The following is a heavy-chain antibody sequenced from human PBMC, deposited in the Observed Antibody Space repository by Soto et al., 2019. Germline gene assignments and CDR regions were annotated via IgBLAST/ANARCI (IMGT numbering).Heavy chain of an antibody. CDR1: GSTFSSYG. J-gene: IGHJ6*03. CDR3: TRRTTVTLYYYYYYMDV. CDR2: IWYDGSNK. Sequence: SLRLSCAASGSTFSSYGMHWVRQAPGKGLEWVAVIWYDGSNKYYADSLKGRFTISRDNSKKTLYLQVNSLRAEDTAVYYCTRRTTVTLYYYYYYMDVWGKGTTVTVSS. D-gene: IGHD4-4*01. V-gene: IGHV3-33*01.